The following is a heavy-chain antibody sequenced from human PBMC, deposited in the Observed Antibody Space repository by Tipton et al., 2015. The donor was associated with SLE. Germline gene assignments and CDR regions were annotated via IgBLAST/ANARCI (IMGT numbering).Heavy chain of an antibody. CDR1: GFNFADSA. CDR3: SRGGARGWTTFYPSYD. J-gene: IGHJ4*02. CDR2: IRIELYGGTS. D-gene: IGHD2/OR15-2a*01. V-gene: IGHV3-49*04. Sequence: SLRLSCSGSGFNFADSAINWVRQVPGKGLEWVGFIRIELYGGTSEYGASVKGRFTISRDDSKSIAYLQMNSLNTDDTGVYYCSRGGARGWTTFYPSYDWGRGTLITVSS.